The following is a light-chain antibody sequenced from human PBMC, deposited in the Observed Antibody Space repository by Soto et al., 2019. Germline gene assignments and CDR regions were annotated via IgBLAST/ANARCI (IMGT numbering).Light chain of an antibody. CDR2: EVA. CDR3: SSHGGANNFYV. CDR1: SNDIGAYNF. Sequence: QSALTQPPSASGSPGQSLTISCTGTSNDIGAYNFVSWYQQRPGKAPKLMIYEVAKRPSGVPDRFSASKSGNTASLTVSGLQAEDEADYYCSSHGGANNFYVFGTGTKVTVL. V-gene: IGLV2-8*01. J-gene: IGLJ1*01.